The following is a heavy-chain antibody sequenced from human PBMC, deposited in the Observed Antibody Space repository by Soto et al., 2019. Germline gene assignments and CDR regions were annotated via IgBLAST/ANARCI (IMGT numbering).Heavy chain of an antibody. Sequence: SETLSLTCSVSGGSISTVGHYWTWIRQPPGKGLEWIGSIYHTGSTYYSKSLRSRLTMSVDTSKSQFSLRLSSVTAADTAVYYCARAAGTLRSRNCDYWGQGSLVTVSS. J-gene: IGHJ4*02. CDR1: GGSISTVGHY. CDR2: IYHTGST. D-gene: IGHD6-13*01. CDR3: ARAAGTLRSRNCDY. V-gene: IGHV4-31*03.